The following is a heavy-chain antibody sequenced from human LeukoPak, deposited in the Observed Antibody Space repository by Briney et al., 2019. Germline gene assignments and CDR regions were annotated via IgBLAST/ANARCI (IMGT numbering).Heavy chain of an antibody. CDR3: AKIPYSSGWVQNWFDP. CDR1: GFTFGTYA. J-gene: IGHJ5*02. CDR2: ISGSGGST. Sequence: PGGSLRLSCAASGFTFGTYAMSWVRQAPGKELEWISAISGSGGSTYYADSVKGRFTVSRDNSKNTLYLQMNSLRAEDTAVYYCAKIPYSSGWVQNWFDPWGQGTLVTVSS. V-gene: IGHV3-23*01. D-gene: IGHD6-19*01.